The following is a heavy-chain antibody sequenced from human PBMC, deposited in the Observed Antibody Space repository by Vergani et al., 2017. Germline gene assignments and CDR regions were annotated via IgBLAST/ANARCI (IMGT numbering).Heavy chain of an antibody. CDR2: IIPIFGTA. CDR1: GGTFSSCA. D-gene: IGHD3-9*01. V-gene: IGHV1-69*13. Sequence: QVQLVQSGAEVKKPGSSVKVSCKASGGTFSSCAISWVRQAPGQGLEWMGRIIPIFGTANYAQKFQGRVTITADESTSTAYMELSSLRSEDTAVYYCARAKYYDLLTGYNFRYFDYWGQGTLITVSS. CDR3: ARAKYYDLLTGYNFRYFDY. J-gene: IGHJ4*02.